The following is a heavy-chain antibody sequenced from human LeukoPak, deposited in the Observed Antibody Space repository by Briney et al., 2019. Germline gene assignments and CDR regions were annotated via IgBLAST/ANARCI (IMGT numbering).Heavy chain of an antibody. CDR1: GYTFTSYA. CDR3: ARVSSSSWFSYYYYYMDV. J-gene: IGHJ6*03. D-gene: IGHD6-13*01. CDR2: INTNTGNP. V-gene: IGHV7-4-1*02. Sequence: GASVKVSRKASGYTFTSYAMNWVRQAPGQGLEWMGWINTNTGNPTYAQGFTGRFVFSLDTSVSTAYLQISSLKAEDTAVYYCARVSSSSWFSYYYYYMDVWGKGTTVTVSS.